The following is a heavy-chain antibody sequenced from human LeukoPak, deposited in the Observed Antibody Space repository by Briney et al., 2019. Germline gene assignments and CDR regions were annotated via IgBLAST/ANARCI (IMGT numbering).Heavy chain of an antibody. V-gene: IGHV4-4*07. Sequence: SETLSLTCTVSGGSISIYYWSWIRQPAGKGLEWIGHVYTSGSTNYNPSLKSRVTMSVDTSKNQFSLKLSSVTAADTAVYYCARGGLWFGELGVWGQGTLVTVSS. J-gene: IGHJ4*02. CDR2: VYTSGST. CDR3: ARGGLWFGELGV. CDR1: GGSISIYY. D-gene: IGHD3-10*01.